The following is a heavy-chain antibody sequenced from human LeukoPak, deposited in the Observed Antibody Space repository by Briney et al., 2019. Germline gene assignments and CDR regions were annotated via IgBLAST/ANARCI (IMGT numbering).Heavy chain of an antibody. CDR2: FSAYNGNT. J-gene: IGHJ5*02. D-gene: IGHD3-10*01. CDR3: ARDLVVRGLRPNWFDP. CDR1: GYTFTSYG. V-gene: IGHV1-18*01. Sequence: ASVKVSCKASGYTFTSYGISWVRQAPGQGLEWMGWFSAYNGNTNYAQKLQGRVTMTTDTSTSTAYMELRSLRSDDTAVYYCARDLVVRGLRPNWFDPWGQGTLVTVSS.